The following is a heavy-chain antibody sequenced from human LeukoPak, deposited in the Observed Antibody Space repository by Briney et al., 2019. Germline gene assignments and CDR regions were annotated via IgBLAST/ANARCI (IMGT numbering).Heavy chain of an antibody. CDR3: TKARDFDWSYFDY. Sequence: PGGSLRLPCAASGFTFSSYAMSWVRQAPEKGLEWVSTISGRGGSTYYADSVKGRFTISRDNSENTLYLQMNSLRAEDTAVYYCTKARDFDWSYFDYWGQGNLVTVSS. D-gene: IGHD3-9*01. J-gene: IGHJ4*02. CDR2: ISGRGGST. V-gene: IGHV3-23*01. CDR1: GFTFSSYA.